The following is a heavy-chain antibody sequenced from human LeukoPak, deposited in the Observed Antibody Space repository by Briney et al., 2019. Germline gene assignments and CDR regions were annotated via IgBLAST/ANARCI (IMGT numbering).Heavy chain of an antibody. Sequence: SETLSLTCTVSGGSISSSSYYWGWIRQPPGKGLEWIGNIYYSGSTYYNPSLKSRVTISEDTSKNQFSLKLSSVTAADTAVYHCARLNDYGDYVAHWGQGTLVTVSS. CDR2: IYYSGST. CDR3: ARLNDYGDYVAH. J-gene: IGHJ4*02. V-gene: IGHV4-39*01. D-gene: IGHD4-17*01. CDR1: GGSISSSSYY.